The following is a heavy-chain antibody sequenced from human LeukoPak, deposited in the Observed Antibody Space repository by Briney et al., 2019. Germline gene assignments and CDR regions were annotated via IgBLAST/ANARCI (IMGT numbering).Heavy chain of an antibody. D-gene: IGHD6-19*01. V-gene: IGHV3-23*01. Sequence: GGSLRLSCAASGFTFSGYAMSWVRQAPGKGLEWVSAISGSGGSTYYADSVKGRFTISRDNSKNTLYLQMNSLRAEDTAVYYCAKGLAVAGIDDWFDPWGQGTLVAVSS. J-gene: IGHJ5*02. CDR3: AKGLAVAGIDDWFDP. CDR1: GFTFSGYA. CDR2: ISGSGGST.